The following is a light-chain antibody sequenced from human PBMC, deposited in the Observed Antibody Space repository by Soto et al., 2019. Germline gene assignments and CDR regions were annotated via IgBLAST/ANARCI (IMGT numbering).Light chain of an antibody. V-gene: IGKV3-20*01. CDR1: QSVSSSY. CDR2: GVS. Sequence: EIVLTQSPGTLSLSPGDRATLSCRASQSVSSSYLAWYQQKPGQAPRLLIYGVSSRATGIPDRFSVSASGTDFTPTISRLEPEDFAEYYGQHYGTSALFGPGTKVDIK. J-gene: IGKJ3*01. CDR3: QHYGTSAL.